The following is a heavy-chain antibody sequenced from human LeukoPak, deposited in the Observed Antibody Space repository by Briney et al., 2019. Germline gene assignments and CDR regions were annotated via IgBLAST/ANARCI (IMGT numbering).Heavy chain of an antibody. CDR3: ARYCISASCYGAGNYYGMDV. J-gene: IGHJ6*02. Sequence: GGSLRLSCAASGFTFTTYALTWVRQAPGKGLEWVSAISGDGVNTYYADSVKSRFTISRDNSQSVMYVQMNSLRAEDTAVYYCARYCISASCYGAGNYYGMDVWGRGTTVTVSS. CDR2: ISGDGVNT. CDR1: GFTFTTYA. V-gene: IGHV3-23*01. D-gene: IGHD2-2*01.